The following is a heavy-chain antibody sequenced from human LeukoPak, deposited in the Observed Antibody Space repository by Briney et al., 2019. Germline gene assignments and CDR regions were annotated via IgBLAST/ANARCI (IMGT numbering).Heavy chain of an antibody. CDR2: INHSGST. V-gene: IGHV4-34*08. D-gene: IGHD5-18*01. Sequence: GSLRLSCAASGFTFSSSAMSWIRQPPGKGLEWIGEINHSGSTNYNPSLKSRVTISVDTSKNQFSLKLSSVTAADTAVYYCATLGYSYGTDYWGQGTLVTVSS. CDR3: ATLGYSYGTDY. CDR1: GFTFSSSA. J-gene: IGHJ4*02.